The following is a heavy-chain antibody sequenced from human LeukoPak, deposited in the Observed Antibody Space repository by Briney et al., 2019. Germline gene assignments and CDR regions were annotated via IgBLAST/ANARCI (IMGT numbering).Heavy chain of an antibody. J-gene: IGHJ5*02. D-gene: IGHD3-10*01. CDR3: AKDGWVS. CDR2: ISDSGGNT. CDR1: GFTLSSYA. V-gene: IGHV3-23*01. Sequence: QPGGSLRLSCAASGFTLSSYAMSWVRRAPGKGLEWVSAISDSGGNTYYADSVKGRFTISRDNSKNTLYLQMNSLRAEDTALYYCAKDGWVSWGQGTLVTVSS.